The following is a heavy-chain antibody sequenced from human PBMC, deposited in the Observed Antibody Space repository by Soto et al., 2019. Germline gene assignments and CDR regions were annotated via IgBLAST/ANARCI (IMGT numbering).Heavy chain of an antibody. CDR2: INAGNGNT. J-gene: IGHJ4*02. D-gene: IGHD1-26*01. CDR1: GYTFTSYA. Sequence: ASVKVSCKASGYTFTSYAMHWVRQAPGQRLEWMGWINAGNGNTKYSQKFQGRVTITRDTSASTAYMELSSLRSEDTAVYYCTTDGRVGATSLFDYWGQGTLVTVSS. V-gene: IGHV1-3*01. CDR3: TTDGRVGATSLFDY.